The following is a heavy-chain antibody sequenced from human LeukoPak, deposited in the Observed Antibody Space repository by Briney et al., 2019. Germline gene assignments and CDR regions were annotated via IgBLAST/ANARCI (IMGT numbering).Heavy chain of an antibody. CDR3: ARLYGDYREGAFDI. D-gene: IGHD4-17*01. Sequence: GGSLRLFCAASGFTFSSYSMNWLRQAPGKGLEWVSSISSSSSYIYYADSVKGRFTISRDNAKNSLYLQMNSLRAEDTAVYYCARLYGDYREGAFDIWGQGTMVTVSS. CDR2: ISSSSSYI. V-gene: IGHV3-21*01. J-gene: IGHJ3*02. CDR1: GFTFSSYS.